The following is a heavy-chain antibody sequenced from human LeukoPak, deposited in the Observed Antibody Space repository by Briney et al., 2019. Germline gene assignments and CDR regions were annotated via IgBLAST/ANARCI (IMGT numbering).Heavy chain of an antibody. V-gene: IGHV3-23*01. D-gene: IGHD5-18*01. J-gene: IGHJ6*03. CDR3: AKCLNSGYSYIYYYMDV. Sequence: GGSLRLSCAASGFTFSTYAMNWVRQAPGKGLEWVSAISGSGGSTYYADSVKGRFTIPRDNSKNTLYLQMNSLRAEDTAVYYCAKCLNSGYSYIYYYMDVWGKGTTVTVSS. CDR2: ISGSGGST. CDR1: GFTFSTYA.